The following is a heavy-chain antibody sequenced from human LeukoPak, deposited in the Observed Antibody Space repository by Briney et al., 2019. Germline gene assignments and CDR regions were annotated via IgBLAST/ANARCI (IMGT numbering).Heavy chain of an antibody. CDR2: IYTSGST. J-gene: IGHJ4*02. Sequence: SETLSLTCTVSGGSISSGSYYWSWIRQPAGKGLVWIGRIYTSGSTNYNPSLKSRVTISVDTSKNQFSLKLSSATAADTAVYYCARGGGPGCSSASCYVDYWGQGTLVTVSS. V-gene: IGHV4-61*02. CDR1: GGSISSGSYY. CDR3: ARGGGPGCSSASCYVDY. D-gene: IGHD2-2*01.